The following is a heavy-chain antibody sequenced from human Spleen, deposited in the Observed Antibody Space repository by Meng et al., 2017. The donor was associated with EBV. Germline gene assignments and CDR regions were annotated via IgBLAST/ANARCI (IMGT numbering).Heavy chain of an antibody. V-gene: IGHV3-11*04. Sequence: QGPLVGSGGRFGKPVGSLELFCEAFGFTFNTDYINWIRQAPGKRLEWVSYISSSGGTIYYADPVKGRFTISRDNAKNTLYLQMNSLRAEDTAVYYCWCVVAGTEFDYWGQGTLVTVSS. CDR2: ISSSGGTI. J-gene: IGHJ4*02. CDR1: GFTFNTDY. CDR3: WCVVAGTEFDY. D-gene: IGHD6-19*01.